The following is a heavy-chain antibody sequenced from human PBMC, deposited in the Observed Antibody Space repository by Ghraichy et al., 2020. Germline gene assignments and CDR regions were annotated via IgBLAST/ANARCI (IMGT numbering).Heavy chain of an antibody. CDR2: LNGDGSST. D-gene: IGHD3-10*01. CDR3: ARGYGSGSYLAFDI. CDR1: GFTFSSYW. Sequence: GGSLRLSCAASGFTFSSYWMHWVRQVPGKGLMWVSRLNGDGSSTSYADSVKGRFTISRDNAKNTLYLQMNSLRAEDTAVYYCARGYGSGSYLAFDIWGQGTMVTVSS. V-gene: IGHV3-74*01. J-gene: IGHJ3*02.